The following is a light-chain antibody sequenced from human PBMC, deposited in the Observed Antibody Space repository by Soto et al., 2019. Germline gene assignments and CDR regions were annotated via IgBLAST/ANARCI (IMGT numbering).Light chain of an antibody. CDR1: QSLLYTSNNKNH. Sequence: DIVMTQSPDSLAVSLGERDTIKCRSSQSLLYTSNNKNHLAGYQQKPGQSPKVLIYWASTRQTGVPERFSGSGSGTDFTLTSSSLQDDDVAIYYCQQYLSTPIPFGQGTRLGIK. J-gene: IGKJ5*01. V-gene: IGKV4-1*01. CDR2: WAS. CDR3: QQYLSTPIP.